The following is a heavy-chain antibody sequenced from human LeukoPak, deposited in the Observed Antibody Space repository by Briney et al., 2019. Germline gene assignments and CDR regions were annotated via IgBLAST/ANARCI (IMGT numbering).Heavy chain of an antibody. CDR2: IYTSGTT. J-gene: IGHJ3*02. Sequence: SETLSLTCTVSGGSVRRGNYYWTWIRQPAGSGLEWIGRIYTSGTTDYNPSLKSRVTISVDTSKNQFSLKLSSVTAADTAVYYCARYWDVDAFDIWGQGTMVTVSS. V-gene: IGHV4-61*02. CDR1: GGSVRRGNYY. D-gene: IGHD2-8*02. CDR3: ARYWDVDAFDI.